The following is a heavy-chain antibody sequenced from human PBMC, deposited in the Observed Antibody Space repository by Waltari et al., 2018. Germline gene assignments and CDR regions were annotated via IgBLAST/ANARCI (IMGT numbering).Heavy chain of an antibody. D-gene: IGHD3-22*01. Sequence: QVQLVQSGAEVTKPGSSVKVSCKASGDTFSGYALSWVRQAPGQGLEWMGGIVPLFGTAKYAHNFQDRLTITTDEFTTTAYMELSGLGSEDTAVYFCARGGARHYDSSGYYDFDSWGQGTQVSVSS. J-gene: IGHJ4*02. CDR2: IVPLFGTA. V-gene: IGHV1-69*05. CDR3: ARGGARHYDSSGYYDFDS. CDR1: GDTFSGYA.